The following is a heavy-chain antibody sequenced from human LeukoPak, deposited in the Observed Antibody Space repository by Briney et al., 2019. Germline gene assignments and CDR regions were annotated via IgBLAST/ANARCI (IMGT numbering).Heavy chain of an antibody. CDR3: ARGGSGWYGTLPYYFDY. J-gene: IGHJ4*02. Sequence: GGSLRLSCSASGFTFSSYGMSWVRQAPGKGLEWVANIKQDGNEEYYVDSVKGRFTISRDNAKNSLYLQMHSLRAEDTAVYYCARGGSGWYGTLPYYFDYWGQGTMVTVSS. V-gene: IGHV3-7*01. CDR2: IKQDGNEE. D-gene: IGHD6-19*01. CDR1: GFTFSSYG.